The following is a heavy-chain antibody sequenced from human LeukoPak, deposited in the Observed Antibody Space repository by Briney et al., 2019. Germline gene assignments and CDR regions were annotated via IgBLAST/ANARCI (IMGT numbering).Heavy chain of an antibody. D-gene: IGHD4-23*01. CDR1: GLIVSSNY. Sequence: GGSLRLSCAASGLIVSSNYMCWVRQAPGKGLEWVSFIYSGGSTYYADSVKGRFTISRDNSKNTLFLQMNSLRAEDTAVYYCARARGGGLTLFDYWGQGTLVTVSS. V-gene: IGHV3-53*01. CDR3: ARARGGGLTLFDY. CDR2: IYSGGST. J-gene: IGHJ4*02.